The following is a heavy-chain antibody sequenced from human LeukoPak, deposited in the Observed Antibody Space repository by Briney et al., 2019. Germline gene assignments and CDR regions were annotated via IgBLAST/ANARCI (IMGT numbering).Heavy chain of an antibody. CDR3: ASLGHRLTSDAFDI. V-gene: IGHV3-11*04. Sequence: GGSLRLSCAASGFTFSDYYMSWIRQAPGKGLEWVSYISSSSSTIYYADSMKGRFTISRDNAKNSLYLQMNSLRAEDTAVYYCASLGHRLTSDAFDIWGQGTMVTVSS. D-gene: IGHD2-8*01. CDR1: GFTFSDYY. J-gene: IGHJ3*02. CDR2: ISSSSSTI.